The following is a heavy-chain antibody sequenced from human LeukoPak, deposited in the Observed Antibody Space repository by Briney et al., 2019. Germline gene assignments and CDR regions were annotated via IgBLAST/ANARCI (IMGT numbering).Heavy chain of an antibody. D-gene: IGHD3-22*01. CDR3: ARDEIYDSSGYYLNYYYYYGMDV. J-gene: IGHJ6*02. CDR1: GYTFTSYG. V-gene: IGHV1-18*01. Sequence: ASVKVSCKASGYTFTSYGISWVRQAPGQGLEWMGWISAYNGNTNYAQKLQGRVTMTTDTSTSTAYMELRSLRSDDTAVYYCARDEIYDSSGYYLNYYYYYGMDVWGQGTTVTVSS. CDR2: ISAYNGNT.